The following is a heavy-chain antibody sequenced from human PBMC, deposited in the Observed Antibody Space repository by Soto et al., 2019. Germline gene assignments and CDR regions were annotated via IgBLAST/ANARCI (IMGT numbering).Heavy chain of an antibody. CDR1: GGTFSSYT. CDR3: ARGLVGAMYVVDDAFDI. Sequence: QVQLVQSGAEVKKPGSSVKVSCKASGGTFSSYTISWVRQAPGQGLEWMGRIIPILGIANYAQKFQGRVTITADKSTSKTYMELSRRRSEDTAVYYCARGLVGAMYVVDDAFDIWGQGTMVTVSS. J-gene: IGHJ3*02. V-gene: IGHV1-69*02. D-gene: IGHD1-26*01. CDR2: IIPILGIA.